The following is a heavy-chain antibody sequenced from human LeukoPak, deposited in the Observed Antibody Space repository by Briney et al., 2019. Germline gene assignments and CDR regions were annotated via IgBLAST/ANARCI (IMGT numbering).Heavy chain of an antibody. CDR2: MNPNSGNT. D-gene: IGHD2-2*01. V-gene: IGHV1-8*03. CDR1: GYTSSSYD. J-gene: IGHJ4*02. Sequence: ASVKVSCKASGYTSSSYDINWVRHATGHELEWMGWMNPNSGNTGYAQKFQGRVTITRNTSISTAYMELSSLRSEDTAVYYCARGRQYHTDFDYWGQGTLVTVSS. CDR3: ARGRQYHTDFDY.